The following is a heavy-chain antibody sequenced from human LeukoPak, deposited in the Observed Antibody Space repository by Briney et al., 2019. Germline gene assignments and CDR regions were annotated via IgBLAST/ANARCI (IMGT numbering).Heavy chain of an antibody. D-gene: IGHD3-10*01. CDR3: ARVLWFGEPIDY. Sequence: GGSLRLSRAASGVTPTVYYTSWIRQAPGKRLEWGSYISSSGSTIYYADSVKGRVTISRDNAKNSLYLQMNSLRAEDTAVYYCARVLWFGEPIDYWGQGTLVTVSS. J-gene: IGHJ4*02. CDR2: ISSSGSTI. V-gene: IGHV3-11*01. CDR1: GVTPTVYY.